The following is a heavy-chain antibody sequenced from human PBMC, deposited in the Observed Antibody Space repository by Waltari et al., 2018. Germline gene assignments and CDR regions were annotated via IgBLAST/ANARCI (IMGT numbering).Heavy chain of an antibody. J-gene: IGHJ5*02. V-gene: IGHV4-39*01. CDR1: GGSISSSGSY. D-gene: IGHD3-3*02. CDR2: ISYSGIT. CDR3: ARFSKSANWIDP. Sequence: QLQLQESGPGLVQPSETLSLTYTVSGGSISSSGSYWGWIRQPPGKGLEWIGSISYSGITYYNTSLMSRVTISVDTSKNQFSLKLTSVIAAETAVFYCARFSKSANWIDPWGQGTLVTVSS.